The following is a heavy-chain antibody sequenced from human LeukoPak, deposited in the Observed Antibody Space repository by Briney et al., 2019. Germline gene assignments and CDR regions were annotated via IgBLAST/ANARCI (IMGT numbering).Heavy chain of an antibody. CDR3: ARLRRDSSSWTYYFDY. V-gene: IGHV4-59*08. CDR1: GGSISSYY. CDR2: IYYSGST. Sequence: SETLSLTCTVSGGSISSYYWSWIRQSPGKGLEWIGYIYYSGSTNYNPSLKSRVTISVDTSKNQFSLKLSSVTAADTAVYYCARLRRDSSSWTYYFDYWGQGTLVTVSS. D-gene: IGHD6-13*01. J-gene: IGHJ4*02.